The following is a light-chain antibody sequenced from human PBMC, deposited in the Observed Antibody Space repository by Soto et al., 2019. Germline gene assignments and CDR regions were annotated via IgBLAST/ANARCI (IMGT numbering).Light chain of an antibody. J-gene: IGLJ1*01. CDR3: AAWDGSLNGLYV. V-gene: IGLV1-44*01. CDR1: SSNVGSLS. CDR2: SNY. Sequence: QSVLTQAPSASGTPGQRVTISCSGSSSNVGSLSVDWYQHLPGTAPKLLIHSNYQRPSGVPDRFSGSKSGTSASLAINGLPSEGEADYYCAAWDGSLNGLYVFGTGTKLTVL.